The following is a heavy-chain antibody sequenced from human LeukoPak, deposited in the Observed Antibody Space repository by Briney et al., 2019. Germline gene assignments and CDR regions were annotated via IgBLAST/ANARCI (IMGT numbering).Heavy chain of an antibody. Sequence: ASVKVSCKASGYTFTSYGISWVRQAPGQGLEWMGWISAYNGNTNYAQKLQGRVTMTTDTSTSTAYMELRSLRSEDTAMYYCATAPLVPTAPRQPLDSWGQGTLVTVSS. CDR2: ISAYNGNT. D-gene: IGHD2-2*01. V-gene: IGHV1-18*01. J-gene: IGHJ4*02. CDR3: ATAPLVPTAPRQPLDS. CDR1: GYTFTSYG.